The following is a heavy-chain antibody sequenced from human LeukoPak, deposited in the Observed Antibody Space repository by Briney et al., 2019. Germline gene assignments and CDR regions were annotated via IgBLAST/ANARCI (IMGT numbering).Heavy chain of an antibody. V-gene: IGHV3-53*01. J-gene: IGHJ4*02. CDR3: AGAPTPTDYNTSLDY. D-gene: IGHD3-22*01. Sequence: GGSLRLSCAASGFTVSANYMTWVRQAPGKGLEWVSVIFRNGNTYYADSVKGRFTISRDNPSNTLYLQMNTLRAEDTAVYYCAGAPTPTDYNTSLDYWGQGTLVTVSS. CDR1: GFTVSANY. CDR2: IFRNGNT.